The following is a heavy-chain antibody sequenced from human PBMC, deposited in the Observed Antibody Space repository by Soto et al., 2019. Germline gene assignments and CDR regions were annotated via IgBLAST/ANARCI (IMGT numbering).Heavy chain of an antibody. D-gene: IGHD4-17*01. CDR1: GYTFTYRY. CDR2: ITPFNGNT. V-gene: IGHV1-45*02. Sequence: SVKVSCKASGYTFTYRYLHWVRQAPGQALEWMGWITPFNGNTSYAQKFQDRVTITRDGSMSTAYMELSSLRSEDTAMYYCARSGDYGDYNWFDPWGQGTLVTVSS. CDR3: ARSGDYGDYNWFDP. J-gene: IGHJ5*02.